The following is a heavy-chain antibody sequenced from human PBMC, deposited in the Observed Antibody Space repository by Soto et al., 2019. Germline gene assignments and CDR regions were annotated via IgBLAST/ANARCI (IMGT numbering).Heavy chain of an antibody. V-gene: IGHV4-59*01. CDR2: IYYSGST. D-gene: IGHD5-12*01. J-gene: IGHJ4*02. CDR3: GRMFSGYDWALHYYFDY. Sequence: SSETLSLTCTVSGGSISSYYWSWIRQPPGKGLEWIGYIYYSGSTNYNPSLKSRVTISVDTSKNQFSLKLSSVTAADTAVYYCGRMFSGYDWALHYYFDYWGQGTLVTVSS. CDR1: GGSISSYY.